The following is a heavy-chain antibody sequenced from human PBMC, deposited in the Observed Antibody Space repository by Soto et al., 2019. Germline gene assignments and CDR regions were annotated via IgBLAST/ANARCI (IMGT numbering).Heavy chain of an antibody. V-gene: IGHV4-31*03. Sequence: SETLSLTCTVSGGSISSGGYYWSWIRQHPGKGLEWIGYIYYSGSTYYNPSLKSRVTISVDTSKNQFSLKLSSVTAADTAVYYCATVVAATYYFDYWGQGTLVTVSS. D-gene: IGHD2-15*01. CDR3: ATVVAATYYFDY. J-gene: IGHJ4*02. CDR2: IYYSGST. CDR1: GGSISSGGYY.